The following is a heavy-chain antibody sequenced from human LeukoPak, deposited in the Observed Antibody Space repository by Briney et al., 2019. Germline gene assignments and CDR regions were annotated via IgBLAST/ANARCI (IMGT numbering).Heavy chain of an antibody. CDR3: ARVVPYCSGGSCYPTGYSDY. CDR1: GFTFSDYY. Sequence: GGSLRLSCAASGFTFSDYYINWIRQAPGKGLEWVSYISSSGSIIYYADSVKGRFTISRDNAKNSLYLQMNSLRAEDTAVYYCARVVPYCSGGSCYPTGYSDYWGQGTLVTVSS. CDR2: ISSSGSII. V-gene: IGHV3-11*01. D-gene: IGHD2-15*01. J-gene: IGHJ4*02.